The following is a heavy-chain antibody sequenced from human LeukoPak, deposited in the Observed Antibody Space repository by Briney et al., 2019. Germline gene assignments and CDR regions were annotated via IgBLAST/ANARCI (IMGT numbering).Heavy chain of an antibody. V-gene: IGHV3-7*01. D-gene: IGHD1-26*01. CDR1: GFIFSNHW. CDR2: MNLDGSEK. J-gene: IGHJ4*02. CDR3: ARDDFGPATY. Sequence: GGPLRLSCAASGFIFSNHWMSWVRQAPGKGLEWVANMNLDGSEKYYVDSVKGRFTISRDNAKNSLYLQMNSLTADDTAVYYCARDDFGPATYGGQGTLVTVSS.